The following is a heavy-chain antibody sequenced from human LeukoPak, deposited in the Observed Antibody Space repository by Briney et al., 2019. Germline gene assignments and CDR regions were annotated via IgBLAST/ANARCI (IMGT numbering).Heavy chain of an antibody. J-gene: IGHJ4*02. CDR1: GFTFSSYW. CDR2: IKQDGSEK. D-gene: IGHD3-16*02. V-gene: IGHV3-7*01. Sequence: GGSLRLSCAASGFTFSSYWMSWVRQAPGKGLEWVANIKQDGSEKYYVDSVKGRFTISRDNAKNSLYLQMNSLRAEDTAVYYCARGDVWGSYRYNYFDYWGQGTLVTVSS. CDR3: ARGDVWGSYRYNYFDY.